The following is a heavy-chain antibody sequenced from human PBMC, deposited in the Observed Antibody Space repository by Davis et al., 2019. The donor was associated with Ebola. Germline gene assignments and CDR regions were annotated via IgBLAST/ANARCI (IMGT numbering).Heavy chain of an antibody. CDR3: ARHHSGDQPHGY. CDR2: IDPTDSYT. D-gene: IGHD4-17*01. Sequence: GESLKISCKGSGYSFTSYWISWVRQMPGKGLECMGRIDPTDSYTNYNPSFQGHVTISADRSISTAYLHWSSLKASDTAMYYCARHHSGDQPHGYWGQGTLVTVSS. V-gene: IGHV5-10-1*01. CDR1: GYSFTSYW. J-gene: IGHJ4*02.